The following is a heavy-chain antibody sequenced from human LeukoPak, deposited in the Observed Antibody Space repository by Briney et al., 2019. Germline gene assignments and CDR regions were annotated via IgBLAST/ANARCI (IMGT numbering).Heavy chain of an antibody. Sequence: SGTLSLTCAVSGDSINSLDLWSWVRQPPGKGLEWIGEMYLSGTTHSNPSVKSRVTISIDKSKNQFFLNLSSVTAADTAVYYCAGLVGRYSSGLYYYYFDYWGQGTLVTVSS. CDR1: GDSINSLDL. CDR3: AGLVGRYSSGLYYYYFDY. D-gene: IGHD3-22*01. CDR2: MYLSGTT. V-gene: IGHV4-4*02. J-gene: IGHJ4*02.